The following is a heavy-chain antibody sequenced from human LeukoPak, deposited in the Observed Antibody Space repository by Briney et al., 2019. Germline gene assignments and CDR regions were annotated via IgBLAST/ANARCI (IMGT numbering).Heavy chain of an antibody. Sequence: PSETLSLTCTVSGGSINNYYWSWIRQPPGKGLEWIGYFYYRGSTNYNPSLKSRVTFSVDTSKNQFSLKLTSVTAADTAVYYCARGGDYGDLRYFDYWGQGTLVTVSS. D-gene: IGHD4-17*01. J-gene: IGHJ4*02. V-gene: IGHV4-59*01. CDR3: ARGGDYGDLRYFDY. CDR2: FYYRGST. CDR1: GGSINNYY.